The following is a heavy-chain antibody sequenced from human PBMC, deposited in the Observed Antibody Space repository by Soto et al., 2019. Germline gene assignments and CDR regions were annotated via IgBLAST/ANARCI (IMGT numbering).Heavy chain of an antibody. V-gene: IGHV3-9*01. J-gene: IGHJ3*02. D-gene: IGHD3-3*01. CDR2: ISWNSGIL. CDR1: GFTFDDYP. CDR3: VKDGLTSSFGLVYDGVVI. Sequence: EVQLVESGGDLVQPGRSLRLSCAASGFTFDDYPMHWVRQVPGKGLAWVAGISWNSGILCYADSVSGRFSIPRDNAKESLYLQMNDLRLEDTALYFCVKDGLTSSFGLVYDGVVIWGRGKMVTISS.